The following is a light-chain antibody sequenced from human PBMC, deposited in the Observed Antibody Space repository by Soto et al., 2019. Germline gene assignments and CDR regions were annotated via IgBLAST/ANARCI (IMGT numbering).Light chain of an antibody. Sequence: EIVLTQSPAILSLSPGERATLSCRASQTFSSHLAWYQQKPGQAPRLLIYDASKRATGIPARFSGRGSGTDFTLTISSLEPEDFSVYYCQQRSNWPPVITFGQGTRLEIK. CDR1: QTFSSH. J-gene: IGKJ5*01. CDR3: QQRSNWPPVIT. CDR2: DAS. V-gene: IGKV3-11*01.